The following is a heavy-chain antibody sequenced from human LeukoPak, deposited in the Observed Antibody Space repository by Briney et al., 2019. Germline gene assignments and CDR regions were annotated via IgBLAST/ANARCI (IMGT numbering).Heavy chain of an antibody. D-gene: IGHD1-1*01. CDR3: ARGVARSQLAYYMDV. V-gene: IGHV1-8*03. J-gene: IGHJ6*03. CDR2: MNPNSGNT. Sequence: ASVKVSCKASGYTFTSYDINWVRQATGQGLEWMGWMNPNSGNTGYAQKFQGRVTITRNTSISTAYMELSSLRSEDTAVYYCARGVARSQLAYYMDVWGKGTTVTVSS. CDR1: GYTFTSYD.